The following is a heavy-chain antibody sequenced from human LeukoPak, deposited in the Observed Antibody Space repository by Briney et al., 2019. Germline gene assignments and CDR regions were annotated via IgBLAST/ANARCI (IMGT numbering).Heavy chain of an antibody. CDR1: GFTVSSNY. Sequence: GGSLRLSCAASGFTVSSNYMSWVRQAPGKGLEWVSVIYSGGSTYYADSVKGRFTISSDNSKNTLYLQMNSLRAEDTAVYYCASSTYYDFWSGPPNWFDPWGQGTLVTVSS. CDR2: IYSGGST. D-gene: IGHD3-3*01. CDR3: ASSTYYDFWSGPPNWFDP. J-gene: IGHJ5*02. V-gene: IGHV3-66*02.